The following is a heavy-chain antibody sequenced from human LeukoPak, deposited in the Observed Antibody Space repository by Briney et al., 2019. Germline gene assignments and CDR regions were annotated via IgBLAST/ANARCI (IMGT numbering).Heavy chain of an antibody. D-gene: IGHD3/OR15-3a*01. CDR3: ARGIVGSRDFYFRYYFDY. Sequence: ASVKVSCKAFGYTFTSNYMHWVRQAPGQGPEWMGVISPSGGSTTYAQKFQGRVTLTRDMSTSTDYLELSSLRSEDTAVYYCARGIVGSRDFYFRYYFDYWGQGTLVTVSS. CDR2: ISPSGGST. J-gene: IGHJ4*02. CDR1: GYTFTSNY. V-gene: IGHV1-46*01.